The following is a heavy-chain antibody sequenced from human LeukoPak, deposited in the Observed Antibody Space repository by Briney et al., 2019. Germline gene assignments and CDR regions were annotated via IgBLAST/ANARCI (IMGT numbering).Heavy chain of an antibody. V-gene: IGHV3-7*01. J-gene: IGHJ4*02. CDR1: GVTFSSYW. Sequence: PGGSLRLSCAASGVTFSSYWMSWVRQGRGKGLEWVGNIKQNGSEKYYVDSVKGGFTISRDNDKNSLYLQKYSPRAENTAVYYCAREYGGDCYDWGRETLVTVFS. D-gene: IGHD2-21*02. CDR2: IKQNGSEK. CDR3: AREYGGDCYD.